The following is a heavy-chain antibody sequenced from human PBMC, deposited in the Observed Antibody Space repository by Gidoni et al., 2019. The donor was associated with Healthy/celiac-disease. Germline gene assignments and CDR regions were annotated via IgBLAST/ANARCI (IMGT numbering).Heavy chain of an antibody. V-gene: IGHV3-21*01. CDR1: GFTFSSYS. J-gene: IGHJ6*02. D-gene: IGHD3-22*01. Sequence: EVQLVESGGGLVKPGGSLRLSCAASGFTFSSYSMTWVRQAPGTGLELVASIITSSRYIYYADSVKGRFTIPRDNAKNSLYLQMNSLRAEDTAVYYCARDQRGYYDSSGPYGMDVWGQGTTVTVSS. CDR3: ARDQRGYYDSSGPYGMDV. CDR2: IITSSRYI.